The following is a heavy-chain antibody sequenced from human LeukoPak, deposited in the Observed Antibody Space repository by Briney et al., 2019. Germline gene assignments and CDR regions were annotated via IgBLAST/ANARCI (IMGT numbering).Heavy chain of an antibody. D-gene: IGHD2-2*01. CDR3: TRTYCSSTSCYPFDY. CDR1: GFTFGVYA. J-gene: IGHJ4*02. CDR2: FSSKAYGRTT. V-gene: IGHV3-49*04. Sequence: GGALRLSCMASGFTFGVYAMSWVRQAPGKGRGWVGFFSSKAYGRTTEYAASVKGRFTISRDDSKSVAYLQMNSLKTEDTAVYYCTRTYCSSTSCYPFDYWGQGTLVTDSS.